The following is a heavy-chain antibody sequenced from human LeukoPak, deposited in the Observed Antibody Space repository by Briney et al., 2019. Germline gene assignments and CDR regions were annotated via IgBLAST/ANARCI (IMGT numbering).Heavy chain of an antibody. J-gene: IGHJ5*02. V-gene: IGHV3-30*18. CDR3: AKDRVRGIIIYLEWFDP. D-gene: IGHD3-10*01. CDR1: GFTFSSYA. Sequence: GGSLRLSCAASGFTFSSYAMHWVRQAPGKGLEWVAVISYDGNNKYYADSVKGRFTIPRDNSKNTLYLQMNSLRTEDTAVYYCAKDRVRGIIIYLEWFDPWGQGTLVTVSS. CDR2: ISYDGNNK.